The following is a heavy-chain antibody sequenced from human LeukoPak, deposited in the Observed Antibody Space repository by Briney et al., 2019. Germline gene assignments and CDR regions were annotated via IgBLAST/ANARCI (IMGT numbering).Heavy chain of an antibody. D-gene: IGHD3-3*01. J-gene: IGHJ5*02. CDR3: ARATAYYDFWSGYYTSNWFDP. CDR2: MNPNSGST. CDR1: GYTFTGYD. V-gene: IGHV1-8*03. Sequence: GASVKVSCKASGYTFTGYDINWVRQATGQGLEWMGWMNPNSGSTDYAQKFQGRVTITRNTSISTAYMELSSLRSEDTAVYYCARATAYYDFWSGYYTSNWFDPWGQGTLVTVSS.